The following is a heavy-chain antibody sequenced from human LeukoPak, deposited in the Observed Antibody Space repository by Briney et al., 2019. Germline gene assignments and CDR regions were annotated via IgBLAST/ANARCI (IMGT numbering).Heavy chain of an antibody. CDR1: GGSFSGYY. D-gene: IGHD6-13*01. Sequence: PSETLSLTCAVYGGSFSGYYWSWIRQPPGKGLEWIGDIYHSGSTNYNPSLKSRVTISVDTSKNQFSLKLSSVTAADTAVYYCARGGSVSKKVAAAVFDYWGQGTLVTVSS. J-gene: IGHJ4*02. V-gene: IGHV4-34*01. CDR2: IYHSGST. CDR3: ARGGSVSKKVAAAVFDY.